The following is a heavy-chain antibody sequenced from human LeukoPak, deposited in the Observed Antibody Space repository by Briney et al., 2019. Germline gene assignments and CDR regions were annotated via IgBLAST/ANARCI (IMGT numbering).Heavy chain of an antibody. CDR3: AKARGESGSYTQIFDY. CDR1: GFTFSSYA. Sequence: GGSLRLSCAASGFTFSSYAMSWVRQAPGKGLEGVSAISGGGGTTYYADSVKGWFNISRDNSKNTLYLQMNSLRAEDTAVYYCAKARGESGSYTQIFDYWGQGTLVTVSS. J-gene: IGHJ4*02. V-gene: IGHV3-23*01. CDR2: ISGGGGTT. D-gene: IGHD1-26*01.